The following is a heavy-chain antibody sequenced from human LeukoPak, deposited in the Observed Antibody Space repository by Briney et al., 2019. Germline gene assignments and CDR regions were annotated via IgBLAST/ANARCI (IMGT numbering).Heavy chain of an antibody. CDR2: INHSGST. V-gene: IGHV4-34*01. Sequence: PSETLSLTCAVYGGSFSGYYWSWIRQPPGKGLEWIGEINHSGSTNYNPSLKSRVTISVDTSKNQFSLKLSSVTAADTAVYYCARFRSVTTSRRWFDPWGQGTLVTVSS. CDR3: ARFRSVTTSRRWFDP. CDR1: GGSFSGYY. D-gene: IGHD4-11*01. J-gene: IGHJ5*02.